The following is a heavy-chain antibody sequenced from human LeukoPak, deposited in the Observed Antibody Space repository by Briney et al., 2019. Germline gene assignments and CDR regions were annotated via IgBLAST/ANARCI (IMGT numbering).Heavy chain of an antibody. CDR3: ARLTYYYDSSAYYYFDY. V-gene: IGHV4-59*01. CDR1: GGSISSYY. CDR2: IYYSGST. D-gene: IGHD3-22*01. Sequence: SETLSLTCTVSGGSISSYYWSWIRQPPGKGLEWIGYIYYSGSTNYNPSLKSRVTISVDTSKNQFSLKLSSVTAADTAVYYCARLTYYYDSSAYYYFDYWGQGTLVTVSS. J-gene: IGHJ4*02.